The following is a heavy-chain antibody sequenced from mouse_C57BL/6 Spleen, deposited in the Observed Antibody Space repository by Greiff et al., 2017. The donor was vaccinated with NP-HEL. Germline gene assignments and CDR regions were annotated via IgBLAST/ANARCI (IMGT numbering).Heavy chain of an antibody. CDR2: IWGVGST. Sequence: QVQLKESGPGLVAPSQRLSITCTVSGFSLTSYGVDWVRQSPGKGLEWLGVIWGVGSTNYNSALRSRLSISKDNSKSQVFLKMNSLQTDDTAMYYCARDYGSSSLYAMDYWGQGTSVTVSS. J-gene: IGHJ4*01. V-gene: IGHV2-6*01. CDR1: GFSLTSYG. D-gene: IGHD1-1*01. CDR3: ARDYGSSSLYAMDY.